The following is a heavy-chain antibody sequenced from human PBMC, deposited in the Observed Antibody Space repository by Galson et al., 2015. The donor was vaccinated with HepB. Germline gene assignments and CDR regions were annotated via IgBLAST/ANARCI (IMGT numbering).Heavy chain of an antibody. J-gene: IGHJ4*02. CDR2: IYYTGNT. CDR1: GGSISSGGYY. Sequence: LTCTVSGGSISSGGYYWTWIRQHPVKGLEWIGYIYYTGNTYYNPSLKSRVAISVDTSKNQFSLRLSSVTAADTAVFFCARVYGDYAFDSWGQGTLVTVSS. D-gene: IGHD4-17*01. CDR3: ARVYGDYAFDS. V-gene: IGHV4-31*03.